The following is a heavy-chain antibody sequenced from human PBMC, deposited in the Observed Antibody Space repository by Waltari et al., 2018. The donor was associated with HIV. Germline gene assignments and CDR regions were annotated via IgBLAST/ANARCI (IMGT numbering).Heavy chain of an antibody. CDR2: IYSGGST. Sequence: EVQLVDSGGGLVQPGGSLRLSCAASGFTVSTNFMIWVRQAPGKGLEGVSVIYSGGSTYYADSVKGRFTISRDNSKNTLYLQMNSLRVEDTAVYYCAREEAVTARGGIDVWGQGTMVTVSS. D-gene: IGHD3-10*01. CDR3: AREEAVTARGGIDV. CDR1: GFTVSTNF. J-gene: IGHJ3*01. V-gene: IGHV3-66*01.